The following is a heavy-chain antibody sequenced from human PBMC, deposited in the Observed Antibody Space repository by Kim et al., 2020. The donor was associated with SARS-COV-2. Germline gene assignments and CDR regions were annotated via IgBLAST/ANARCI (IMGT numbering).Heavy chain of an antibody. D-gene: IGHD4-17*01. Sequence: GGSLRLSCAASGFTFSSYWMSWVRQAPGKGLEWVANIKQDGSEKYYVDSVKGRFTISRDNAKNSLYLQMNSLRAEDTAVYYCARDRNPLRYGETKNYYYYGMDVWGQGTTVTVSS. V-gene: IGHV3-7*01. CDR3: ARDRNPLRYGETKNYYYYGMDV. CDR1: GFTFSSYW. CDR2: IKQDGSEK. J-gene: IGHJ6*02.